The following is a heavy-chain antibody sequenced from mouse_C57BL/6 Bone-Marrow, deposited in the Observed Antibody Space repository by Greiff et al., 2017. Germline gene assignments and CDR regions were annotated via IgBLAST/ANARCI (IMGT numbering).Heavy chain of an antibody. CDR2: INPSNGGT. CDR1: GYTFTSYY. V-gene: IGHV1S81*02. CDR3: TSSGDYGDYYYAMDY. J-gene: IGHJ4*01. Sequence: VQLQESGAELVKPGASVKLSCKASGYTFTSYYMYWVKQRPGQGLEWIGEINPSNGGTNFNEKFKSKATLTADKSSSTAYMQLSSLTSEDSAVYYCTSSGDYGDYYYAMDYWGQGTSVTVSA. D-gene: IGHD2-4*01.